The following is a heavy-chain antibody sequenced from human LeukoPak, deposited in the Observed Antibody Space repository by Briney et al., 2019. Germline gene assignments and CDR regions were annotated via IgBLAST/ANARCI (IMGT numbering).Heavy chain of an antibody. CDR1: GVSVGSHF. CDR3: ARAYCGGGCTAGGAFDI. Sequence: PSETLSLTCSVSGVSVGSHFWSWVRQPAGKALEWIGRVSASGAISSNPSLNSRVTMSLDTSKNQFSLKLTSVTAADTAVYFCARAYCGGGCTAGGAFDIWGQGTMVTVSS. V-gene: IGHV4-4*07. D-gene: IGHD2-21*01. CDR2: VSASGAI. J-gene: IGHJ3*02.